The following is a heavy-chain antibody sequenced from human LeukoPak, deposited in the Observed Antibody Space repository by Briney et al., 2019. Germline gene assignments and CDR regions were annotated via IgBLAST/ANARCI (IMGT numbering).Heavy chain of an antibody. J-gene: IGHJ4*02. V-gene: IGHV3-23*01. CDR2: ISSGGGSI. CDR3: ASSPLAARPKLDY. Sequence: PGGSLRLSCAASEFTFSNYAMNWVRQAPGKRPEWVSGISSGGGSIYNAASVKGRFTIPRNNSKKTLYLQTNSLRAEDTAVYYCASSPLAARPKLDYWGQGTLVTVSS. D-gene: IGHD6-6*01. CDR1: EFTFSNYA.